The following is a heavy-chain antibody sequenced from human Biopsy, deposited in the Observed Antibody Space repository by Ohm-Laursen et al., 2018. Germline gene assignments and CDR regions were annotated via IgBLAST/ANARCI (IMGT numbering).Heavy chain of an antibody. CDR3: ARGRLRAVARFDY. CDR2: ISDSGST. D-gene: IGHD6-19*01. J-gene: IGHJ4*02. V-gene: IGHV4-59*12. Sequence: GTLSLTWAVSGGSISSFYWTWIRQPPGKGPEWIGDISDSGSTNYKPSLKSRVTISADTSKNQFSLKLSSVTAADTAVYYCARGRLRAVARFDYWGQGTLVTVSS. CDR1: GGSISSFY.